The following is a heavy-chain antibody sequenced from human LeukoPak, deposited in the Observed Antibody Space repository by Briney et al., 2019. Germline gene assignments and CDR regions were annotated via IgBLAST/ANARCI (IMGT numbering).Heavy chain of an antibody. CDR1: SYTFSDYG. D-gene: IGHD3-9*01. Sequence: ASVKVSCKDSSYTFSDYGFTWVRQAPGQGLEYMGWISGYNGNTNYAEKLQDRVTLTADASTTTVYMELRSLTSDDTAVYCWARVASYDLFTGYYLEYWGQGTLVTVSS. CDR3: ARVASYDLFTGYYLEY. V-gene: IGHV1-18*01. CDR2: ISGYNGNT. J-gene: IGHJ4*02.